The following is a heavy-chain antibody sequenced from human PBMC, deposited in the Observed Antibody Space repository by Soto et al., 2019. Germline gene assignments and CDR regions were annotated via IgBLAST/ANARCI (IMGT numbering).Heavy chain of an antibody. CDR3: ARIPRTYPGNSYGMDV. V-gene: IGHV2-70*17. CDR2: IDWDDDK. J-gene: IGHJ6*02. CDR1: GFSLSTSGMS. Sequence: SGPTLVNPTQTLTLTCTFSGFSLSTSGMSVSWIRQPPGKALEWLARIDWDDDKFYSTSLKTRLTISKDTSKNQVVLTMTNMDPVDTATYYCARIPRTYPGNSYGMDVWGQGTTVTVSS. D-gene: IGHD3-10*01.